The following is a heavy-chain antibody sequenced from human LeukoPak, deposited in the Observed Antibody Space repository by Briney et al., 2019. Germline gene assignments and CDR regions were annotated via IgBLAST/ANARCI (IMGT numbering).Heavy chain of an antibody. CDR3: AKDNSRARGYSYGFHFDY. CDR1: GFTFDDYA. CDR2: ICWNSGSI. Sequence: GGSLRLSCAASGFTFDDYAMHWVRQAPGKGLEWVSGICWNSGSIGYADSVKGRFTISRDNAKNSLYLQMNSLRAEDTALYYCAKDNSRARGYSYGFHFDYWGQGTLVTVSS. J-gene: IGHJ4*02. V-gene: IGHV3-9*01. D-gene: IGHD5-18*01.